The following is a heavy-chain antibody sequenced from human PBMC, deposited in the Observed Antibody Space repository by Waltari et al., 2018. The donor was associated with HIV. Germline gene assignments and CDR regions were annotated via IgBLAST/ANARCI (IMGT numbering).Heavy chain of an antibody. D-gene: IGHD3-10*01. V-gene: IGHV3-7*01. J-gene: IGHJ4*02. Sequence: EVRLVESGGGWVQPGGSLTPTCETSGFTFSFSWLWWVRQAPGKGLEWVANINQAGTERHYVDSVRGRFTISRDNGKRSSFLQMNSLTVEDTAVYYCATTHGSGDYDNDFDYWGQGTLV. CDR3: ATTHGSGDYDNDFDY. CDR1: GFTFSFSW. CDR2: INQAGTER.